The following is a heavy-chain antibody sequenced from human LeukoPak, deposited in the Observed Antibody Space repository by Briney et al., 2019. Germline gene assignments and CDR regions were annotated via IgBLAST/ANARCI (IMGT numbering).Heavy chain of an antibody. V-gene: IGHV4-59*01. CDR1: GGSLSSYY. Sequence: PSETLSLTCSVSGGSLSSYYWSWIRQPPGKGLEWIAYIYHNGYTEYNPSLKSRVTISLDTSKNQLSLKLSSVTAEDMAVYYCARDFEHRSNYVLRSYYGMDVWGQGTTVTVSS. CDR2: IYHNGYT. CDR3: ARDFEHRSNYVLRSYYGMDV. D-gene: IGHD3-16*01. J-gene: IGHJ6*02.